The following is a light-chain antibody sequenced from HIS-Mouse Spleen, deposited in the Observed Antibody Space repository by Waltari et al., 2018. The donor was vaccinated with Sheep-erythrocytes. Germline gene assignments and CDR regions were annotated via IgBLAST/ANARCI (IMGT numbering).Light chain of an antibody. CDR1: SSDVGGYNY. CDR2: EVS. CDR3: CSYAGSRVV. J-gene: IGLJ2*01. Sequence: QSALTQPASVSGSPGQSITISCTGTSSDVGGYNYVSWYQQHPGKAPKLMIYEVSNRPSGVSNRFSGSKSGNTASLTISGLQAEDEADYYCCSYAGSRVVFGGGTKLTVL. V-gene: IGLV2-14*01.